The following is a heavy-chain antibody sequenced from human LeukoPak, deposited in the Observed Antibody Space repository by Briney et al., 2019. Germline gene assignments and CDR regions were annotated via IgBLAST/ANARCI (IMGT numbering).Heavy chain of an antibody. Sequence: ASVKVSCKASGGTFSSYAISWVRQTPGQGLEWMGGIIPIFGTANYAQKFQGRVTITADESTSTAYMELSRLRSEDTAVYYCARDLASPPHWELDFWGQGTPVSVSP. CDR3: ARDLASPPHWELDF. D-gene: IGHD1-26*01. CDR1: GGTFSSYA. V-gene: IGHV1-69*13. CDR2: IIPIFGTA. J-gene: IGHJ4*02.